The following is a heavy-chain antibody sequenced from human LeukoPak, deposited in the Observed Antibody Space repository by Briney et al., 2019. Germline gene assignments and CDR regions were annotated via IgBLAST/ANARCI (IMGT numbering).Heavy chain of an antibody. D-gene: IGHD3-22*01. CDR1: GYTFTSYG. CDR3: ARDFSLSITMIVVVMPDAFDI. CDR2: ISAYNGKT. Sequence: ASVKVSFKASGYTFTSYGISWVRQAPGQGLEWMGWISAYNGKTNYAQKLQGRVTMTTDTSTSTAYMELRSLRSDDTAVYYCARDFSLSITMIVVVMPDAFDIWGQGTMVTVSS. J-gene: IGHJ3*02. V-gene: IGHV1-18*01.